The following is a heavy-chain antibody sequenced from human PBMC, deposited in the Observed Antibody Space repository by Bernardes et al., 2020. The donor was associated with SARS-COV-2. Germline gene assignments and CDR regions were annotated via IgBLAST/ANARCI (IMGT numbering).Heavy chain of an antibody. CDR2: SNPNSGGI. CDR1: GYPFTGYY. V-gene: IGHV1-2*02. D-gene: IGHD3-22*01. CDR3: ALPPTNYDRYGMDV. Sequence: ASVKVSCKASGYPFTGYYMHWVRQAPGQGLEWMGWSNPNSGGINYAQKFQGRVTMTRDTSISTAYMELSSLRSDDTAVYYCALPPTNYDRYGMDVWGQGTTVTVSS. J-gene: IGHJ6*02.